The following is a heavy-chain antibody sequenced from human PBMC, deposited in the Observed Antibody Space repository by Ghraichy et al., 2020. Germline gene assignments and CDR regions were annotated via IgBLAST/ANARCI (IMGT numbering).Heavy chain of an antibody. CDR3: ARQNYFDSSGHLDY. Sequence: ASVKVSCKASGYTFTSYGIIWVRQAPGQGLEWMGWISAYNGNTNYAQKFHGRVTMTTDTSTDTAFMELRSLRSDDTAVYYCARQNYFDSSGHLDYWGQGTLVTVSS. CDR1: GYTFTSYG. D-gene: IGHD3-22*01. V-gene: IGHV1-18*01. J-gene: IGHJ4*02. CDR2: ISAYNGNT.